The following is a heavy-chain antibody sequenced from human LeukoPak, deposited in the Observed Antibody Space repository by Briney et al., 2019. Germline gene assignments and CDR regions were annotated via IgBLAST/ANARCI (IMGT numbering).Heavy chain of an antibody. D-gene: IGHD3-10*01. Sequence: GSSVKVSCKXSGGTFSSYAISWVRQAPRQGLEWMGRIIPIFGTANYSQKFQGRVTITTDESTSTAYMELSSLRSEDTAVYYCARDRSLWFGEFKAWFDPWGQGTLVTVSS. J-gene: IGHJ5*02. CDR1: GGTFSSYA. V-gene: IGHV1-69*05. CDR3: ARDRSLWFGEFKAWFDP. CDR2: IIPIFGTA.